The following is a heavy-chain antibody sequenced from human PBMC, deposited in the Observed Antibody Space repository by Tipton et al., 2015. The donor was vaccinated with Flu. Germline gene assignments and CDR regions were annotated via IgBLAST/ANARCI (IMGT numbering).Heavy chain of an antibody. CDR3: ARTPGVAAAGTEFDY. J-gene: IGHJ4*02. Sequence: TLSLTCTVSGGSISSYYWSWIRQPPGKGLEWIGYIYYSGSTTYNPSLKSRVTISVDTSKNQFSLKLSSVTAAATAVYYCARTPGVAAAGTEFDYWGQGTLVTVSS. CDR2: IYYSGST. D-gene: IGHD6-13*01. V-gene: IGHV4-59*01. CDR1: GGSISSYY.